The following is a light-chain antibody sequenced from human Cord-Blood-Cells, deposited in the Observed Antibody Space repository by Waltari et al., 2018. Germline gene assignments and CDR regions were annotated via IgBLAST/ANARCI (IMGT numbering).Light chain of an antibody. V-gene: IGLV2-14*03. CDR1: SSDVGGYNY. CDR3: SSYTSSSTYV. J-gene: IGLJ1*01. Sequence: QSALTQPASVSGSPGQSITIPCTGTSSDVGGYNYVYWYQHHPGKAPKIMIYDVSNRPSGVSNRFSGSKSGNTASLTISGLQAEDEADYYCSSYTSSSTYVFGTGTKVTVL. CDR2: DVS.